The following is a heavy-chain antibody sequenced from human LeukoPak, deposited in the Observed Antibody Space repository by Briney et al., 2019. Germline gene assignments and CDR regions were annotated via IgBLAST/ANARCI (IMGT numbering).Heavy chain of an antibody. CDR2: ISGSGGST. CDR3: AKTRPYYYDSSGYYYGGYYYYYMDV. J-gene: IGHJ6*03. Sequence: PGGSLRLSCAASGFTFSSYGMSWIRQAPGKGLEWVSAISGSGGSTYYADSVKGRFTISRDNSKNTLYLQMNSLRAEDTAVYYCAKTRPYYYDSSGYYYGGYYYYYMDVWGKGTTVTISS. D-gene: IGHD3-22*01. V-gene: IGHV3-23*01. CDR1: GFTFSSYG.